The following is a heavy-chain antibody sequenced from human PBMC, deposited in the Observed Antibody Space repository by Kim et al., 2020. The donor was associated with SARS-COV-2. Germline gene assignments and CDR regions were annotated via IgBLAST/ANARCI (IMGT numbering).Heavy chain of an antibody. V-gene: IGHV5-51*01. D-gene: IGHD6-13*01. CDR3: ARCYSSSWYPTLGSYGMDV. J-gene: IGHJ6*02. Sequence: GESLKISCKGSGYSFTSYWIGWVRQMPGKGLEWMGIIYPGDSDTRYSPSFQGQVTISADKSISTAYLQWSSLKASDTAMYYCARCYSSSWYPTLGSYGMDVWGQGTTVTVSS. CDR2: IYPGDSDT. CDR1: GYSFTSYW.